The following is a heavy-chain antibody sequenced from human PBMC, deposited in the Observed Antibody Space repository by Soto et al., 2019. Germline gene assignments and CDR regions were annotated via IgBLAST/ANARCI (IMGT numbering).Heavy chain of an antibody. D-gene: IGHD6-13*01. J-gene: IGHJ4*02. CDR1: GYRFSSFW. Sequence: PGESLKISCQASGYRFSSFWIGWVRQMPGKGLEWMGIAQPGYSDTRYSPAFQGHVTISADESTNTAYLQWSSLRASDTAMYFCARHGHSSSWYPDHWGQGTLVTVSS. CDR2: AQPGYSDT. CDR3: ARHGHSSSWYPDH. V-gene: IGHV5-51*01.